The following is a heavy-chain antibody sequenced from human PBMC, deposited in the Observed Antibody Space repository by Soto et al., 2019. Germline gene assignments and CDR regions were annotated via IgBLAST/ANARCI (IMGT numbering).Heavy chain of an antibody. CDR1: GFTFSSYA. V-gene: IGHV3-30-3*01. J-gene: IGHJ3*02. Sequence: GGSLRLSCAASGFTFSSYAMHWVRQAPGKGLEWVAVISYDGSNKYYADSVKGRFTISRDNSKNTLYLQMNSLRAEDTAVYYCARDIESLGDSSGWSDAFDIWGQGTMVTVSS. D-gene: IGHD6-19*01. CDR3: ARDIESLGDSSGWSDAFDI. CDR2: ISYDGSNK.